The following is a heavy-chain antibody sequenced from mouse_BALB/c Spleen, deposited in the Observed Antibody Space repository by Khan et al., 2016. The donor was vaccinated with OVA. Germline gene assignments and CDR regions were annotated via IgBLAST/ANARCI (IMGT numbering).Heavy chain of an antibody. V-gene: IGHV1S81*02. CDR2: INPSNGGT. Sequence: QVQLKESGAELVKPGASVRLSCKASGYTFTNYYLYWVQQRPGHGLEWIGDINPSNGGTNFNEKFKNKVTLTVDKSSSTAYMQLSSLISEDSAVYYCSRSGYGTFAYWGQGTLVTVSA. CDR3: SRSGYGTFAY. D-gene: IGHD2-1*01. CDR1: GYTFTNYY. J-gene: IGHJ3*01.